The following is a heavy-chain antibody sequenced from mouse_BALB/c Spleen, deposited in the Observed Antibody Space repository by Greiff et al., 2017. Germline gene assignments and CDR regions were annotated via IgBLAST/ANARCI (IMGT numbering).Heavy chain of an antibody. Sequence: VQLKESGAELVRPGALVKLSCKASGFNIKDYYMHWVKQRPEQGLEWIGWIDPENGNTIYDPKFQGKASITADTSSNTAYLQLSSLTSEDTAVYYCASYGEVFAYWGQGTLVTVSA. CDR2: IDPENGNT. V-gene: IGHV14-1*02. J-gene: IGHJ3*01. D-gene: IGHD1-1*02. CDR3: ASYGEVFAY. CDR1: GFNIKDYY.